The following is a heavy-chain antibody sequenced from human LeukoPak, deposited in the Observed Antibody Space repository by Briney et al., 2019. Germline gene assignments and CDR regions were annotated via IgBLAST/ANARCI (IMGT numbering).Heavy chain of an antibody. CDR1: GFTFSIFW. J-gene: IGHJ4*02. V-gene: IGHV3-7*01. D-gene: IGHD3-10*01. CDR2: IKQDGSEK. Sequence: SGGSLRLSCAASGFTFSIFWMTWVRQAPGKGLEWVANIKQDGSEKHYVDSVKGRFTISRDNAKNSLYLQMNSLRAEDTAVYYCAQQRGYGSGSLDYWGQGTLVTVSS. CDR3: AQQRGYGSGSLDY.